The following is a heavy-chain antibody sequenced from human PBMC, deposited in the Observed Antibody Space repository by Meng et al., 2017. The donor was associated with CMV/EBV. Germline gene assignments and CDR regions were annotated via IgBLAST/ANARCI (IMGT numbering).Heavy chain of an antibody. D-gene: IGHD6-19*01. Sequence: HSVSSNSADWNWSRQSPSRGSEWLGRTYYRSKWYNDYAVSVKSRITINPDTSKNQFSLQLNSVTPEDTAVYYCARGIAVAGTRFDYWGQGTLVTVSS. CDR2: TYYRSKWYN. CDR1: HSVSSNSAD. J-gene: IGHJ4*02. CDR3: ARGIAVAGTRFDY. V-gene: IGHV6-1*01.